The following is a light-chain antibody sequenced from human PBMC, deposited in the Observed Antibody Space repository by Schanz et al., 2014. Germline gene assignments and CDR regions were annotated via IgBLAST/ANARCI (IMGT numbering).Light chain of an antibody. CDR1: SSDVGAYNY. CDR2: DVS. CDR3: AAWDDSLSGRV. Sequence: QSALTQPPSASGSPGQSVTISCTGTSSDVGAYNYVSWYQQHPGKAPKLMIYDVSKRPSGVPDRFSGSKSGTSASLAISGLRSEDEADYYCAAWDDSLSGRVFGTGTKLTVL. V-gene: IGLV2-8*01. J-gene: IGLJ1*01.